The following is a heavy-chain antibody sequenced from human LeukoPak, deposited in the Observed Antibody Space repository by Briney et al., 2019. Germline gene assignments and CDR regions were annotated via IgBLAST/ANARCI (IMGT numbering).Heavy chain of an antibody. CDR1: GFTFSTYS. D-gene: IGHD3-10*01. J-gene: IGHJ4*02. CDR3: ARGDGWFGELLNFDY. CDR2: ISGSSSII. V-gene: IGHV3-48*01. Sequence: GGSLRLSCAASGFTFSTYSMNWVRQAPGKGLEWVSYISGSSSIIYYADSVKGRFTISRDNAKNSLYLQMNSLRGEDTAVYYCARGDGWFGELLNFDYWGQGTLATVSS.